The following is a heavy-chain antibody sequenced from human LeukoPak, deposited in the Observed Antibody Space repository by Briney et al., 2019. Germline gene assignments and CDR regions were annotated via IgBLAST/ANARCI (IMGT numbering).Heavy chain of an antibody. CDR1: GVSISSGSFC. D-gene: IGHD5-24*01. V-gene: IGHV4-30-2*03. J-gene: IGHJ4*02. CDR2: VYYGGST. Sequence: PSQTLSLTCTVSGVSISSGSFCWSWIRQPAGKGLVWIGSVYYGGSTYYNPSLKSRVTISVDTSKNQFSLKLSSVTAADTGVYYCARARYGYNSRGHFDYWGQGTLVTVSS. CDR3: ARARYGYNSRGHFDY.